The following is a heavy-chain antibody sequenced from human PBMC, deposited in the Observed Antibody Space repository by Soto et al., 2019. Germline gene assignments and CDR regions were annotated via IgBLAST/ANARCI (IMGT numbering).Heavy chain of an antibody. D-gene: IGHD6-13*01. CDR2: IYTGGST. V-gene: IGHV3-53*01. Sequence: LRLSCAASGFTVSTNYMSWVRQSPGKGLEWVSVIYTGGSTYYADSVKGRFTISRDNSKNRLFLQMNSLRAEDTAIYYCAKCMGSSWIGVIDNWGQGTLVTVSS. CDR3: AKCMGSSWIGVIDN. CDR1: GFTVSTNY. J-gene: IGHJ4*02.